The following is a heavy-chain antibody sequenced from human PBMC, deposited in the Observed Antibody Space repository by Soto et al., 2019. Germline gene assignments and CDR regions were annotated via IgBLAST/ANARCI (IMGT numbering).Heavy chain of an antibody. Sequence: GGSLRLSCAASVFIFSGYSMNWVRQAPGKGLEWISYISSSGSTIYYADSVKGRFTISRDNPKNSLYLQMNSLRAEDTAVYYCARDRADVGSYFYYMDVWGKGTTVTVSS. J-gene: IGHJ6*03. D-gene: IGHD3-16*01. CDR1: VFIFSGYS. CDR3: ARDRADVGSYFYYMDV. CDR2: ISSSGSTI. V-gene: IGHV3-48*04.